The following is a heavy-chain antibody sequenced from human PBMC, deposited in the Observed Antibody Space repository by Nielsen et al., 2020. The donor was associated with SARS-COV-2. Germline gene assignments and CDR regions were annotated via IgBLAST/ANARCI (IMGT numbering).Heavy chain of an antibody. J-gene: IGHJ4*02. D-gene: IGHD3/OR15-3a*01. Sequence: ASVKVSCKAPGYTFTNYYIHWMRQAPGQGLEWMGRIIPDSGGTNYAQRFQGRVTMTRDTSVTTAYMELSRLTSDDTAVYYCARDKGMDWRYFDYWGQGTLVTVSS. V-gene: IGHV1-2*06. CDR1: GYTFTNYY. CDR2: IIPDSGGT. CDR3: ARDKGMDWRYFDY.